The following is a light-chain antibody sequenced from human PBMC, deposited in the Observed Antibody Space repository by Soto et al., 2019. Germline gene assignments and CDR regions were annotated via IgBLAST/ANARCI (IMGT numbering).Light chain of an antibody. J-gene: IGKJ4*01. CDR2: DVS. V-gene: IGKV3-11*01. CDR1: QSVSSS. CDR3: QQRSNWPLT. Sequence: EIVLTQSPATLSLSPGERATLSCRASQSVSSSLAWYQQKPGQTPRLLIYDVSNRATGIPARFSGSGSGTDFPLTVSSLGPEDFAVYYCQQRSNWPLTFGGGTKVEIK.